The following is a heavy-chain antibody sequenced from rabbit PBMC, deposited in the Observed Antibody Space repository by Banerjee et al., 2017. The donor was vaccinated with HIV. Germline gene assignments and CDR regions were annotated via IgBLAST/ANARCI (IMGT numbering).Heavy chain of an antibody. CDR3: ARENVGDYGDVNL. D-gene: IGHD2-1*01. CDR1: GIDFSSGYY. V-gene: IGHV1S40*01. CDR2: IRPGSGRT. Sequence: QSLEESGGDLVKPGASLTLTCTASGIDFSSGYYMWWVRQAPGKGLEWIGCIRPGSGRTYYASWAKGRFTFSKTSSTTVTLQMTSLTAADTATYFCARENVGDYGDVNLWGQGTLVTVS. J-gene: IGHJ4*01.